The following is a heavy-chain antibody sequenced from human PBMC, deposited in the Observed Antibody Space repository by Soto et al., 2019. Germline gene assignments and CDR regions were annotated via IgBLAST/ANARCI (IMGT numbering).Heavy chain of an antibody. CDR2: INPSGGST. D-gene: IGHD5-12*01. CDR3: AIDRGEWLRSPDYYYYMDV. V-gene: IGHV1-46*03. CDR1: GYTFTSYY. Sequence: ASVKVSCKASGYTFTSYYMHWVRQAPGQGLEWMGIINPSGGSTSYAQKFQGRVTMTRDTSTSTVYMELSSLRSEDTAVYYCAIDRGEWLRSPDYYYYMDVWGKGTTVTVSS. J-gene: IGHJ6*03.